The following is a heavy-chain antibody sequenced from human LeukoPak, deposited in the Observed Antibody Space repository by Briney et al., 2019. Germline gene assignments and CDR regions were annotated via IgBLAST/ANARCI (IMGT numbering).Heavy chain of an antibody. CDR2: ISAYNGNT. CDR3: ARVRVWGSYRPRYFDY. J-gene: IGHJ4*02. CDR1: GYTFTSYG. Sequence: GASVKVSCKASGYTFTSYGISWVRRAPGQGLEWMGWISAYNGNTNYAQKLQGRVTMTTDTSTSTACMELRSLRSDDTAVYYCARVRVWGSYRPRYFDYWGQGTLVTVSS. D-gene: IGHD3-16*02. V-gene: IGHV1-18*01.